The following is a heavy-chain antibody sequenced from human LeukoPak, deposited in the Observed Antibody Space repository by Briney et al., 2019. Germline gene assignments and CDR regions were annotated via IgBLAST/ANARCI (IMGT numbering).Heavy chain of an antibody. CDR2: IKQDGSEK. D-gene: IGHD6-13*01. Sequence: PGGSLRLSCAASGFTFSSYWMSWVRQAPGKGLEWVANIKQDGSEKYYVDSVKGRFTISRDNAKNSLYLQMNSLRADDTAVYYCARALWQQLVNYWGRGTLVTVSS. CDR1: GFTFSSYW. V-gene: IGHV3-7*01. J-gene: IGHJ4*02. CDR3: ARALWQQLVNY.